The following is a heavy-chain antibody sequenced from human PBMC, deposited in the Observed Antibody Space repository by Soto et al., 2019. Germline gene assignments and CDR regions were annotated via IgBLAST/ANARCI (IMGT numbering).Heavy chain of an antibody. CDR3: ARDKPYYYGMDV. CDR2: IYSGGST. J-gene: IGHJ6*02. Sequence: EVQLVESGGGLIQPGGSLRLSCAASGFTVSSNYMSWGRQAPGKGLEWVSVIYSGGSTYYADSMKGRFTISRDNSKNTLYLQMNSLRAVDTAVYYCARDKPYYYGMDVWGQGTTVTVSS. V-gene: IGHV3-53*01. CDR1: GFTVSSNY.